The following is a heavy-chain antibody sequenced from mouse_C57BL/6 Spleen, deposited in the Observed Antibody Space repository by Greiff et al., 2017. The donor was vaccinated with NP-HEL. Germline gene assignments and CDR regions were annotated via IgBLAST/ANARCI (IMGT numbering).Heavy chain of an antibody. CDR3: ARPIYYDYDWVAY. Sequence: QQSCKASGYTFTCYWMHWVKQWPGRGLEWIGRIDPNSGGTKYNEKFKSKATLTVDKPSSTAYMQLSSLTSEDSAVYYCARPIYYDYDWVAYWGQGTLVTVSA. CDR1: GYTFTCYW. J-gene: IGHJ3*01. D-gene: IGHD2-4*01. CDR2: IDPNSGGT. V-gene: IGHV1-72*01.